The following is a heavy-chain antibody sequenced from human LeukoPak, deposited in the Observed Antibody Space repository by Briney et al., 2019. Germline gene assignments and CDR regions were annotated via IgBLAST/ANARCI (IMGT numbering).Heavy chain of an antibody. CDR1: GGSISSYY. D-gene: IGHD6-19*01. V-gene: IGHV4-4*07. CDR3: ARDDGIAVADTGVDY. CDR2: IYTSGST. Sequence: SETLSLTCTVSGGSISSYYWSWIRQPAGKGLEWIWRIYTSGSTNYNPSLKSRVTMSVDTSKNQFSLKLSSVTAANTAVYYCARDDGIAVADTGVDYWGQGTLVTVSS. J-gene: IGHJ4*02.